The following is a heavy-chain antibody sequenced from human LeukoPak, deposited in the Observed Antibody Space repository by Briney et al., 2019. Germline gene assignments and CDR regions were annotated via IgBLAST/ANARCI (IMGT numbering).Heavy chain of an antibody. CDR2: ISSSGSTI. CDR1: GFTFSDYY. Sequence: GGSLRLSCAASGFTFSDYYMTWIRQAPGKGLEWISCISSSGSTIYYADSVKGRFTISRDNAKNSLYLQINSLRADDTAVFYCASGVHVYDNSGYLLHFWGHGTLVTVSS. D-gene: IGHD3-22*01. J-gene: IGHJ1*01. V-gene: IGHV3-11*04. CDR3: ASGVHVYDNSGYLLHF.